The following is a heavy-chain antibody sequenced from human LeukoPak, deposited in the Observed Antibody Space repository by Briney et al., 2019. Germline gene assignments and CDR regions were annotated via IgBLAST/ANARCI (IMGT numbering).Heavy chain of an antibody. CDR2: IYTSGST. D-gene: IGHD2-2*01. Sequence: SQTLSLTCTVSGGSISSGSYYWSWIRQPAGKGLEWIGRIYTSGSTNYNPSLKSRVTISVDTSKNQSSLKLSSVTAADTAVYYCARDAEESRYCSSTSCYEVYYYYYMDVWGKGTTATISS. V-gene: IGHV4-61*02. J-gene: IGHJ6*03. CDR1: GGSISSGSYY. CDR3: ARDAEESRYCSSTSCYEVYYYYYMDV.